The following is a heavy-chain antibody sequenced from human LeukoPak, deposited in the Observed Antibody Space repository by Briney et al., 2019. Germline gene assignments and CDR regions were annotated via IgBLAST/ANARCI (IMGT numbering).Heavy chain of an antibody. V-gene: IGHV1-69*04. D-gene: IGHD6-19*01. CDR3: ARHIAVAGSGIDY. J-gene: IGHJ4*02. CDR2: IIPILGIA. CDR1: GGTFSSYA. Sequence: GASVKVSCKASGGTFSSYAISWVRQAPGQGLEWMGRIIPILGIANYAQKFQGRVTITADKSTSTAYMELGSLRSEDTAVYYCARHIAVAGSGIDYWDQGTLVTVSS.